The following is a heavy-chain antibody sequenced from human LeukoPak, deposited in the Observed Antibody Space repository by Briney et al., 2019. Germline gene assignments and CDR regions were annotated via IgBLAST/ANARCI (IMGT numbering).Heavy chain of an antibody. CDR3: ARGFGTPNWFDP. J-gene: IGHJ5*02. D-gene: IGHD1-1*01. V-gene: IGHV4-34*01. CDR1: GGSFSGYY. Sequence: SETLSLTCAVYGGSFSGYYWSWIREPPGMGLEWIGEINHSGSTNYNPSLKSRVTISVDTSKNQFSLKLSSVTAADTAVYYCARGFGTPNWFDPWGQGTLVTVSS. CDR2: INHSGST.